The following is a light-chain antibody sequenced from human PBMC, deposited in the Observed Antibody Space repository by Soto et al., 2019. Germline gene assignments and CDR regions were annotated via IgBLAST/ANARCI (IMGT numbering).Light chain of an antibody. J-gene: IGKJ5*01. CDR3: QHYAHNSPIT. Sequence: EIVLTQSPGTLSLSPGERATLSCRASQSVSSYLTWYQQKPGQAPRLLIYDASNRATGIPARFSGSGSGTDFTLTISRLEPEDFALYYCQHYAHNSPITFGQGTRLEIK. CDR2: DAS. V-gene: IGKV3-11*01. CDR1: QSVSSY.